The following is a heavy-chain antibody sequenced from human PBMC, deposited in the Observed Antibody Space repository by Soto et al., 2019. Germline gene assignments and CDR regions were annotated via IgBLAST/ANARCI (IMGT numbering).Heavy chain of an antibody. CDR3: EKRPIRWFGELWGGVDY. D-gene: IGHD3-10*01. V-gene: IGHV3-30*18. J-gene: IGHJ4*02. CDR1: GFTFSSYG. CDR2: ISYDGSNK. Sequence: QVQLVESRGGVVQPGRSLRLSCAASGFTFSSYGMHWVRQAPGKGLEWVAVISYDGSNKYYADSVKGRFTISRDNSKNTLYLRMNSLRAEDTAVYYCEKRPIRWFGELWGGVDYWGQGTLVTVSS.